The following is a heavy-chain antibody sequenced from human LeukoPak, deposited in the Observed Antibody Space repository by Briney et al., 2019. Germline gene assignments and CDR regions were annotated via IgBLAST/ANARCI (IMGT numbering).Heavy chain of an antibody. J-gene: IGHJ5*02. CDR1: GLTFGDFA. D-gene: IGHD6-19*01. CDR2: IRSKAYGGTT. V-gene: IGHV3-49*03. CDR3: TRPAYSSGWYVGGWFDP. Sequence: AGGSLRLSCIVSGLTFGDFAMSWFRQPPGKGLEWVGFIRSKAYGGTTEYAASVKGRFTISRDDSKSIAYLQMNSLKTEDTAVYYCTRPAYSSGWYVGGWFDPWGQGTLVTVSS.